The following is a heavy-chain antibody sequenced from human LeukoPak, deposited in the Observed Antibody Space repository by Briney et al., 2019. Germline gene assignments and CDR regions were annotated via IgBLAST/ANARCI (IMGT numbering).Heavy chain of an antibody. V-gene: IGHV3-33*06. CDR1: GFTFSSYG. D-gene: IGHD3-10*01. CDR3: AKDRNGSGSNYYYYYYMDV. Sequence: PGRSLRLSCAASGFTFSSYGMHWVRQAPGKGLEWVAVIWYDGSNKYYADSVKGRFTISRDNSKNTLYLQMNSLRAGDTAVYYCAKDRNGSGSNYYYYYYMDVWGKGTTVTVSS. J-gene: IGHJ6*03. CDR2: IWYDGSNK.